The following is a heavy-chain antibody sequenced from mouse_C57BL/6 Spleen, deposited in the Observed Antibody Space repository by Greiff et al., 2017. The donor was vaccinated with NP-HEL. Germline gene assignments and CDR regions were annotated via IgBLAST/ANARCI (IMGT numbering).Heavy chain of an antibody. V-gene: IGHV5-9-1*02. Sequence: EVKLVESGEGLVKPGGSLKLSCAASGFTFSSYAMSWVRQTPEKRLEWVAYISSGGDYIYYADTVKGRFTISRDNARNTLYLQMSSLKSEGTAMYYCTRGYYGSSYDYAMDYWGQGTSVTVSS. CDR1: GFTFSSYA. CDR3: TRGYYGSSYDYAMDY. J-gene: IGHJ4*01. D-gene: IGHD1-1*01. CDR2: ISSGGDYI.